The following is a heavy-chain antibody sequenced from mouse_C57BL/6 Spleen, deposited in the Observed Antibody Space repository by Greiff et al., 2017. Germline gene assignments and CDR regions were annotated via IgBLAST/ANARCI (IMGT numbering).Heavy chain of an antibody. J-gene: IGHJ3*01. Sequence: QVQLQQSGAELVKPGASVTVSCKASGYTFTSSWMHWVKQRPGHGLAWIGRIHPSARATNYNQKFKGKATLTVDKSSSSAYMQLSSLTSENSAVYYCATGTWFAYCGQGTLVTVSA. CDR1: GYTFTSSW. V-gene: IGHV1-74*01. CDR3: ATGTWFAY. D-gene: IGHD4-1*01. CDR2: IHPSARAT.